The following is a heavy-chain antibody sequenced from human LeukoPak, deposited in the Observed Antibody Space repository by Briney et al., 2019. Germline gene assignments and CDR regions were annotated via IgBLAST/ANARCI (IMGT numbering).Heavy chain of an antibody. CDR1: GYTFTGYY. D-gene: IGHD6-19*01. Sequence: GASVTVSCKASGYTFTGYYMHWVRQAPGQGREWMGWINPNSGGTNYAQKFQGWVTMTRDTSISTAYMELSRLRSDDTAVYYCARGEAGTEPFDYWGQGTLVTVSS. V-gene: IGHV1-2*04. CDR2: INPNSGGT. CDR3: ARGEAGTEPFDY. J-gene: IGHJ4*02.